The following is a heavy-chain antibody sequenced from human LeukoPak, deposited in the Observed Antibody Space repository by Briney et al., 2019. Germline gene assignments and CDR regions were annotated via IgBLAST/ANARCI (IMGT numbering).Heavy chain of an antibody. J-gene: IGHJ3*02. V-gene: IGHV4-39*01. Sequence: SETLSLTCTVSGGSISSSSYYWGWIRQPPGKGLEWIGSIYYSGSTYYNPSLKSRVTISVDTSKNQFSLKLSSVTAADTAVYYCARPETETYYYDSSGPQGYAFDIWGQGTMVTVSP. CDR2: IYYSGST. CDR1: GGSISSSSYY. D-gene: IGHD3-22*01. CDR3: ARPETETYYYDSSGPQGYAFDI.